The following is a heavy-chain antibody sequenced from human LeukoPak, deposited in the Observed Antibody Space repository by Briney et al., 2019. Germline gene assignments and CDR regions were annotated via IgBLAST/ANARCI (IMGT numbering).Heavy chain of an antibody. Sequence: PGGSLRLSWAASGFTFSNSWISWVRQAPGKGLEWVGHIKSKTDGGTTDYAAPVKGRFTISRDDSKNTLFLQMNSLKTEDTAVYYCTVPWGSGSYYDYWGQGTLVTVSS. J-gene: IGHJ4*02. CDR1: GFTFSNSW. V-gene: IGHV3-15*01. CDR3: TVPWGSGSYYDY. CDR2: IKSKTDGGTT. D-gene: IGHD3-10*01.